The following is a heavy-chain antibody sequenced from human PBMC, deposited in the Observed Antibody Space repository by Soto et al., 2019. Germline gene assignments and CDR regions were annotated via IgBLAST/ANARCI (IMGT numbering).Heavy chain of an antibody. D-gene: IGHD6-6*01. J-gene: IGHJ4*02. CDR3: ARGLLVAARVFDY. CDR2: INHSGST. V-gene: IGHV4-34*01. CDR1: GGSFSGYY. Sequence: QVQLQQWGAGLLKPSETLSLTCAVYGGSFSGYYWSWIRQPPGKGLEWIGEINHSGSTNYNPSLKSRVTISVDTSKNQFSLNLSSVTAADTAVYYCARGLLVAARVFDYWGQGTLVTVSS.